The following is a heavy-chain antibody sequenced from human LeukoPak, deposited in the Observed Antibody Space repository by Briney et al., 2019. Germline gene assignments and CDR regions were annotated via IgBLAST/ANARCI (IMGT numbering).Heavy chain of an antibody. Sequence: PSQTLSLTCTVSGGSINSGSNYWAWIRQPAGKELEWIGHIYVSGRTNYNPSLKSRVTISVDTSKNQFSLKLSSVTAADTAVYYCARGGRSSSLGRFNNWFDPWGQGTLVTVSS. J-gene: IGHJ5*02. D-gene: IGHD6-13*01. CDR3: ARGGRSSSLGRFNNWFDP. CDR1: GGSINSGSNY. V-gene: IGHV4-61*09. CDR2: IYVSGRT.